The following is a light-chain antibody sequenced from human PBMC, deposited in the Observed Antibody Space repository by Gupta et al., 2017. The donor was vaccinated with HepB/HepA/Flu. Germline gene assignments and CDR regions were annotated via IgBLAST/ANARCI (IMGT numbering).Light chain of an antibody. CDR1: QSISSY. Sequence: DIQMTKSPSSLSASVGDRVTITCRASQSISSYLNWYQQKPGKAPKLLIYAASSLQSGVPSRFSGSGSGTEFTLTISSLQPEDFATYYCQQSYSTPLTFGGGTKVEIK. V-gene: IGKV1-39*01. J-gene: IGKJ4*01. CDR2: AAS. CDR3: QQSYSTPLT.